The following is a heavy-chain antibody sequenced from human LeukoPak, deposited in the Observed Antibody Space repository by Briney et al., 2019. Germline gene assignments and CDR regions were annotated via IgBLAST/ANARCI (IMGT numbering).Heavy chain of an antibody. CDR1: GYSISSGYY. D-gene: IGHD3-22*01. CDR3: ARLSNYDSLDY. Sequence: TPSETLSLTCTVSGYSISSGYYWGWIRQPPGKGLEWIGSIYHSGSTYYNPSLKSRVTISVDTSKNQFSLKLSSVTAADTAVYYCARLSNYDSLDYWGQGTLVTVSS. V-gene: IGHV4-38-2*02. CDR2: IYHSGST. J-gene: IGHJ4*02.